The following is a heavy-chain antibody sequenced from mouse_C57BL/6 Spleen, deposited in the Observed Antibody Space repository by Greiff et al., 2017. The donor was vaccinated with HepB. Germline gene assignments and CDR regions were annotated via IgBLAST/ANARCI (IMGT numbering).Heavy chain of an antibody. J-gene: IGHJ2*01. Sequence: EVKLVESGGGLVKPGGSLKLSCAASGFTFSDYGMHWVRQAPEKGLEWVAYISSGSSTIYYADTVKGRFTISRDNAKNTLFLHMTSLRSEDTAMYYCAREGAITPLDYWGQGTTLAVSS. V-gene: IGHV5-17*01. CDR1: GFTFSDYG. D-gene: IGHD6-1*01. CDR3: AREGAITPLDY. CDR2: ISSGSSTI.